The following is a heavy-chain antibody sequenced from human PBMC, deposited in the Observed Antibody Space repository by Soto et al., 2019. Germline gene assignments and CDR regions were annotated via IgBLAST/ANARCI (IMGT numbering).Heavy chain of an antibody. CDR1: GGSISSGAYY. J-gene: IGHJ4*02. CDR2: IFYSGST. Sequence: SETLSLTCTVSGGSISSGAYYWSWIRQHPGEGLEWIGNIFYSGSTNYNPSLQSRVSISVDTSKQQFSLKVNSVSAADSAVYFCARPHVGYALMGFDYWGQGTLVTVSS. D-gene: IGHD2-2*01. CDR3: ARPHVGYALMGFDY. V-gene: IGHV4-31*03.